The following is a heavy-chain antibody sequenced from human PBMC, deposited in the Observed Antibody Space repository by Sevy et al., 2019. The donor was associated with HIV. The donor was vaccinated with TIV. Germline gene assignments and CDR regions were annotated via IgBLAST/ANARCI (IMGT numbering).Heavy chain of an antibody. CDR1: GFTFSNYV. CDR2: ISDDGSNK. CDR3: AKDYRVLLITTIDY. J-gene: IGHJ4*02. V-gene: IGHV3-30*18. D-gene: IGHD3-22*01. Sequence: GGSLRLSCSASGFTFSNYVMHWVRQAPGKGLEWVGFISDDGSNKYYAHSVKGRFTISRDNGNNTLYLQMNSLGAEDTAVYYCAKDYRVLLITTIDYWGQGSLVTVSS.